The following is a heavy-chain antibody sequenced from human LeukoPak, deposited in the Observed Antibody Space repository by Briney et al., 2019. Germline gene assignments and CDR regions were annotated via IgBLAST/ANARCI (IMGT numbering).Heavy chain of an antibody. V-gene: IGHV3-23*01. Sequence: PGGSLRLSCAASGFTFSSYAMSWVRQAPGKGLEWVSAISGSGGSTYYADSVKGRFIISRDNSKNTLYLQMNSLRAEDTAVYYCAQVRDSSGYYYFDYWGQGTLVTVSS. D-gene: IGHD3-22*01. CDR2: ISGSGGST. CDR1: GFTFSSYA. J-gene: IGHJ4*02. CDR3: AQVRDSSGYYYFDY.